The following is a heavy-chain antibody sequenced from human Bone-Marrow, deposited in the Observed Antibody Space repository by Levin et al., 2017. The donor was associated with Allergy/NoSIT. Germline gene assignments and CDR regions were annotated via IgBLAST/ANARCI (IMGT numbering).Heavy chain of an antibody. CDR2: IYYSGST. CDR1: GGSISSEY. CDR3: ARLQDYTSGYGAQYFDV. J-gene: IGHJ6*02. D-gene: IGHD3-22*01. Sequence: SQTLSLTCTVSGGSISSEYWSWIRPSPGKGLEWLGFIYYSGSTKYNPSLKSPITISVDTSRTRFSLTLKSVTAADTAVYYCARLQDYTSGYGAQYFDVWGQGAKVTVSS. V-gene: IGHV4-59*01.